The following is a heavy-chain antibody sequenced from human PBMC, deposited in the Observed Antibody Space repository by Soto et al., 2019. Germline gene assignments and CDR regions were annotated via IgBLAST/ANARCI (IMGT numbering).Heavy chain of an antibody. CDR3: ARDRWELGRGLDC. D-gene: IGHD1-26*01. CDR2: IYTGGST. V-gene: IGHV3-66*01. J-gene: IGHJ4*02. CDR1: GLTVTTNY. Sequence: EVQLVESGGDLVQPGGSLRLSCVASGLTVTTNYMTWVRQAPGKGLECVSIIYTGGSTYHADSVKGRFTISRDDSRNTVYLQMNSLRVDDTAVYYCARDRWELGRGLDCWGQGTRVTVSS.